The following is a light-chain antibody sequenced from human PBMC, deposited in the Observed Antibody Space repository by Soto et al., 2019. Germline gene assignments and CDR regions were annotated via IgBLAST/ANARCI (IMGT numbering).Light chain of an antibody. CDR3: CSYAVPYV. J-gene: IGLJ1*01. CDR2: EVS. CDR1: SSDVGSYNL. V-gene: IGLV2-23*02. Sequence: QSALAQPASVSGSPGQSITISCTGTSSDVGSYNLVSWYQQHPGKAPKLMIYEVSKRPSGVSNRFSGSKSGNTASLTISGLQAEDEADYSCCSYAVPYVFGTGTKVTVL.